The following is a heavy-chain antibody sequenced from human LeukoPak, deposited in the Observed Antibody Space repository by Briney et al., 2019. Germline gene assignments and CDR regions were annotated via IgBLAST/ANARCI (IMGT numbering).Heavy chain of an antibody. CDR3: ARASKGRYDRSGSLDY. V-gene: IGHV3-74*01. J-gene: IGHJ4*02. D-gene: IGHD3-22*01. CDR1: GFTFSSYW. Sequence: GGSLRLSCAASGFTFSSYWMHWVRQAPGKGLVWVSRINSDDSSTSYADSVKGRFTISRDNAKNTLYLQVNSLRAEDTAVYYCARASKGRYDRSGSLDYWGQGTLVTVSS. CDR2: INSDDSST.